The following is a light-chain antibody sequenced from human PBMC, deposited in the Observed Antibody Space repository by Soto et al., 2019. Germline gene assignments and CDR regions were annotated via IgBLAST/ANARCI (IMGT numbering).Light chain of an antibody. CDR1: SSDVGGYNY. Sequence: QSALTQPASVSGSPGQSITISCTGTSSDVGGYNYVSWYQQHPGKAPKLMIYEVSNRPSGVSNRFSGSKSGNTASLTISGLKAEDEADYYCSSYTSSSTLVVFGGRTKLTVL. J-gene: IGLJ2*01. CDR2: EVS. CDR3: SSYTSSSTLVV. V-gene: IGLV2-14*01.